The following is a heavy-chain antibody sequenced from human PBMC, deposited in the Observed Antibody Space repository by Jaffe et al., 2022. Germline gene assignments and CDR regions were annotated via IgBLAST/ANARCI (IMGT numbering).Heavy chain of an antibody. V-gene: IGHV3-48*03. CDR3: ASCIAAAGPYYFDY. Sequence: EVQLVESGGGLVQPGGSLRLSCAASGFTFSSYEMNWVRQAPGKGLEWVSYISSSGSTIYYADSVKGRFTISRDNAKNSLYLQMNSLRAEDTAVYYCASCIAAAGPYYFDYWGQGTLVTVSS. CDR1: GFTFSSYE. CDR2: ISSSGSTI. D-gene: IGHD6-13*01. J-gene: IGHJ4*02.